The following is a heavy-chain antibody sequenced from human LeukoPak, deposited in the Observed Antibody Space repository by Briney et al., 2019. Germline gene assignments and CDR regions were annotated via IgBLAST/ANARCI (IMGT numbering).Heavy chain of an antibody. D-gene: IGHD2-21*02. CDR3: AKGRGPYCGGDCYYFDY. CDR2: ISSSGGST. Sequence: GGSLRLSCAASGFTFSSYAMSWVRQALGKGLEWVSTISSSGGSTYYTDSVKGRFTISRDNSKNTLYLQMNSLRAADTALYYCAKGRGPYCGGDCYYFDYRGQGTLVTVSS. CDR1: GFTFSSYA. V-gene: IGHV3-23*01. J-gene: IGHJ4*02.